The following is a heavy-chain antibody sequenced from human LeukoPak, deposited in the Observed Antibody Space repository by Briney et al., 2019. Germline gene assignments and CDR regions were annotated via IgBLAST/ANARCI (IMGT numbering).Heavy chain of an antibody. D-gene: IGHD5-18*01. J-gene: IGHJ3*02. V-gene: IGHV3-23*01. CDR1: GFTFSSYA. Sequence: GGSLRLSCAASGFTFSSYAMSWVRQAPGKGLEWVSAISGRGGSTYYADSVKGRFTISRDNSKNTLYLQMNSLRAEDTAVYYCAKDHLSTYSYGPDAFDIWGQGTMVTVSS. CDR2: ISGRGGST. CDR3: AKDHLSTYSYGPDAFDI.